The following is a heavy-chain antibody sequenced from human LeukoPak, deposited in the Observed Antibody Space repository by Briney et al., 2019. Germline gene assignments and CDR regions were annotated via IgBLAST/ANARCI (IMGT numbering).Heavy chain of an antibody. CDR1: GFTFSSYA. J-gene: IGHJ4*02. V-gene: IGHV3-30*01. Sequence: GRSLRLSCAASGFTFSSYAMHWVRQAPGKGLEWVAVISYDGSNKYYADSVKGRFTISRDNSKNTLYLQMNNLRAEDTAVYYCARDTTMIVVLPSHGFDYWGQGTLVTVSS. CDR2: ISYDGSNK. CDR3: ARDTTMIVVLPSHGFDY. D-gene: IGHD3-22*01.